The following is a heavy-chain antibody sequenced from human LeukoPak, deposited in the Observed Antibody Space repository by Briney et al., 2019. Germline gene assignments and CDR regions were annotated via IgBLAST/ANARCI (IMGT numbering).Heavy chain of an antibody. CDR2: INHSEKT. D-gene: IGHD3-10*01. V-gene: IGHV4-34*01. CDR1: GGSFSGHY. CDR3: ARVRGEVFIDY. Sequence: SETLSLTCAVYGGSFSGHYWSWIRQPPGQALEWIGEINHSEKTNYNPSLKSRVTLSVDTSKNQFSLRLSSVTAADTAVYYCARVRGEVFIDYWGQGTVVTVSS. J-gene: IGHJ4*02.